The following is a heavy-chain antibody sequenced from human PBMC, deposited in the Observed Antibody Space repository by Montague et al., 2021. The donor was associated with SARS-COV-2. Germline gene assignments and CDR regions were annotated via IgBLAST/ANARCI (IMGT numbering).Heavy chain of an antibody. CDR1: GDSVSSDDYY. Sequence: SETLSLTCTVSGDSVSSDDYYWMWIRQPPGKELVWIGYNVYDGNNNYSPALRSRVTISMDTSKNQLSLYLISVTAADTALYYCASPRNAASFWSVDFWGCGTLVTVSS. V-gene: IGHV4-61*08. CDR3: ASPRNAASFWSVDF. D-gene: IGHD1-14*01. J-gene: IGHJ2*01. CDR2: NVYDGNN.